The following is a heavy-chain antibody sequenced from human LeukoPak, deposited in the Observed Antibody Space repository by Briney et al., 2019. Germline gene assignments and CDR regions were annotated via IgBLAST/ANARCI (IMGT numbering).Heavy chain of an antibody. CDR2: IKSKTDGGTT. Sequence: GGSLRLSCAASGFTFSSAWMSWVRQAPGKGLEWVGRIKSKTDGGTTDYAAPVKGRFTISRDDSKNTLYLQMNSLKTEDTAVYYCTTGHSSSWYRGAFDIWGQGTMVTVSS. CDR1: GFTFSSAW. J-gene: IGHJ3*02. V-gene: IGHV3-15*01. D-gene: IGHD6-13*01. CDR3: TTGHSSSWYRGAFDI.